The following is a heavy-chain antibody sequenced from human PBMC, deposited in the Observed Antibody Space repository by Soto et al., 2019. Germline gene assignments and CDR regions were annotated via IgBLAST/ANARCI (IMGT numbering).Heavy chain of an antibody. CDR1: RGSISSGSNY. Sequence: SETLSLTCTVSRGSISSGSNYWAWIRQPPGKGLEWIANIYYSGSTFYNPSLKSRVTISLDTSKNQFSLKLRSVTAGETAVYYSARHEPEWYFDSWGQGTLVPVSS. CDR3: ARHEPEWYFDS. V-gene: IGHV4-39*01. J-gene: IGHJ4*02. CDR2: IYYSGST. D-gene: IGHD2-8*01.